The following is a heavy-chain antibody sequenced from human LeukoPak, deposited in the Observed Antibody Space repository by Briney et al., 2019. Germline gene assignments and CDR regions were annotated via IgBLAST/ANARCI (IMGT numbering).Heavy chain of an antibody. Sequence: PGGSLRLSCAASGFTFSNYWMHWVRQAPGKGLVWVSRINTDGSSTNYADSVKGRSTISRDNAKNTLYLQMNSLRVEDTAVYYCARELDYDFWTGNYEETFDYWGQGTLVTVSS. J-gene: IGHJ4*02. V-gene: IGHV3-74*01. CDR1: GFTFSNYW. D-gene: IGHD3-3*01. CDR3: ARELDYDFWTGNYEETFDY. CDR2: INTDGSST.